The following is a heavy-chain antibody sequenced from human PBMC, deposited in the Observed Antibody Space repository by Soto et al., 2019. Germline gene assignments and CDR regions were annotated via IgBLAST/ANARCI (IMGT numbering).Heavy chain of an antibody. CDR1: GYTFTSYD. Sequence: ASVKVSCKASGYTFTSYDINWVRQATGQGLEWMGWMNPNSGNTGYAQKFQGRVTMTRNTSISTAYMELSSLRSEDTAVYYCARVPYYDFWSGWVSYYYYMGVWGKGTTVTVSS. V-gene: IGHV1-8*01. D-gene: IGHD3-3*01. J-gene: IGHJ6*03. CDR3: ARVPYYDFWSGWVSYYYYMGV. CDR2: MNPNSGNT.